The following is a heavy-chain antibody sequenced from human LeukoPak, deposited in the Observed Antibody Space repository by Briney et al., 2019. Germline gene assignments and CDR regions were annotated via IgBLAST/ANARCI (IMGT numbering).Heavy chain of an antibody. CDR2: IIPILGIA. J-gene: IGHJ6*02. Sequence: ASVKVSCKASGGTFSSYAISWVRQAPGQGLEWMGRIIPILGIANYAQKFQGRVTITADKSTSTAYMELSSLRSEDTAVYYCARVSEYSYGPVGYGMDVWGQGTTVTVSS. V-gene: IGHV1-69*04. D-gene: IGHD5-18*01. CDR1: GGTFSSYA. CDR3: ARVSEYSYGPVGYGMDV.